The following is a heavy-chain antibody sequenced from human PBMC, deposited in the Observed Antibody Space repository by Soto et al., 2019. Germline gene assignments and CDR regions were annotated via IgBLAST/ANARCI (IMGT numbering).Heavy chain of an antibody. CDR3: ARDWYYYDTSDHFSADAFDI. CDR2: ISNDGTST. J-gene: IGHJ3*02. V-gene: IGHV3-74*01. Sequence: EVQLVESGGGLVQPGGSLRLSCAASGFTSSSYWMHWVRQAPGKGLVWVSRISNDGTSTNYADSVKGRFTIYRDNAKNTVYLEMNSLRAEDTAVYYCARDWYYYDTSDHFSADAFDIWGQGTTVTVSS. CDR1: GFTSSSYW. D-gene: IGHD3-22*01.